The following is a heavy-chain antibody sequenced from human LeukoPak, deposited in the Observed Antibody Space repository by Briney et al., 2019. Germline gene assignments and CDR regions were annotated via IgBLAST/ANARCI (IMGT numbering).Heavy chain of an antibody. CDR3: ARGAIFGVTPRGYGMDV. Sequence: GASVKVSCKASGYTFTIYVINWVRQAPGQGLEWVGWMNPNNGGTVYAQKFQGRVTMTRDTSTGTLYMELNSLRSEDTAVYYCARGAIFGVTPRGYGMDVWGQGNTVTVSS. J-gene: IGHJ6*02. V-gene: IGHV1-8*01. CDR1: GYTFTIYV. CDR2: MNPNNGGT. D-gene: IGHD3-3*01.